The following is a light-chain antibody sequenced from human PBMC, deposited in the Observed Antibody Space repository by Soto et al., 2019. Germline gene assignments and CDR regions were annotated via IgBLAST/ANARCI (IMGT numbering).Light chain of an antibody. CDR3: QQTSSAPFT. CDR1: QNINTY. V-gene: IGKV1-39*01. CDR2: DAA. J-gene: IGKJ3*01. Sequence: DIQMTQSPYSLSAAVGDRVTIACRASQNINTYLNWCQQKPGKAPKLLIFDAASLQSGVPSRFSGGGSRTDFTLTITSLQPEDFATYYCQQTSSAPFTFGPGTKVDIK.